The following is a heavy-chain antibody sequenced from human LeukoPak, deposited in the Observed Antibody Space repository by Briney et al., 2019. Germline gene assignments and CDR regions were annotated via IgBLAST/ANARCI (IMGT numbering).Heavy chain of an antibody. J-gene: IGHJ4*02. V-gene: IGHV3-23*01. CDR2: ISGSGGGT. CDR3: AKAVWTYYYFDY. Sequence: GGSLRLSCAASGFTFSTYAMSWVRQAPGKGLEWVSAISGSGGGTYYADSVKGRFTISRDNSKNTLCLQMNSLRAEDTAVYYCAKAVWTYYYFDYWGQGTLVTVSS. D-gene: IGHD1-26*01. CDR1: GFTFSTYA.